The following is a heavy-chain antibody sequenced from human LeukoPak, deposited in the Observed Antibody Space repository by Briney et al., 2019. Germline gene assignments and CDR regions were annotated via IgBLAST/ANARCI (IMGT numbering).Heavy chain of an antibody. D-gene: IGHD5-18*01. CDR1: GGSISTYY. CDR2: IYYSGST. J-gene: IGHJ4*02. Sequence: SETLSLTCTVSGGSISTYYWSWIRQPPGKELEWFGYIYYSGSTNYNPSLKSRVTISVDTSKNQFSLKLSSVTAADTAVYYCARAAGSYGYDFFDYWGQGTLVTVSS. V-gene: IGHV4-59*01. CDR3: ARAAGSYGYDFFDY.